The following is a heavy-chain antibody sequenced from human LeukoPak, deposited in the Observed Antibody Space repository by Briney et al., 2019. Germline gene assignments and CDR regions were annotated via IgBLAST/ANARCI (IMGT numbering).Heavy chain of an antibody. Sequence: GGSLRLSCAASGFTVSSNYMSWVRQALGKGLEWVSIIYNGGSTYYADSVKGRFTISRVNSKNTLYLQMNSLRAEDTAVYYCARPAFDQGVQDVWGQGATVTVSS. CDR1: GFTVSSNY. D-gene: IGHD3-10*01. V-gene: IGHV3-66*04. CDR2: IYNGGST. CDR3: ARPAFDQGVQDV. J-gene: IGHJ6*02.